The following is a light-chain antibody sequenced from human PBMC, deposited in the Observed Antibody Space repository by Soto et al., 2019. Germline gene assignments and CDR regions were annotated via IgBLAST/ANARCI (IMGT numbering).Light chain of an antibody. CDR3: SSYTSSSTLV. Sequence: QSVLTQPASVSVSPVQAITISCAGTSRDVGGYNYVSWYQQHPGKAPKLMIYEVSNRPSGVSNRFSGSKSGNTAYLTISGLQAEDEADYYCSSYTSSSTLVFGTGTKVTVL. V-gene: IGLV2-14*01. J-gene: IGLJ1*01. CDR2: EVS. CDR1: SRDVGGYNY.